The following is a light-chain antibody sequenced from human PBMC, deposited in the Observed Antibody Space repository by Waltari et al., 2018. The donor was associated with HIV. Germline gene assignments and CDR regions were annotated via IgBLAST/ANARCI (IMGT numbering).Light chain of an antibody. J-gene: IGLJ3*02. CDR3: QSYDSSLSGSGV. V-gene: IGLV1-40*01. Sequence: QSVLTQPPSVSGAPGQRVTISCTGSSSNIGAGYDVHWYQQLPGTAPKLLIYGYRHRPSVAPGRFSGSKAGASSSLALTGLQAEDEADYYCQSYDSSLSGSGVFGGGTKLTVL. CDR1: SSNIGAGYD. CDR2: GYR.